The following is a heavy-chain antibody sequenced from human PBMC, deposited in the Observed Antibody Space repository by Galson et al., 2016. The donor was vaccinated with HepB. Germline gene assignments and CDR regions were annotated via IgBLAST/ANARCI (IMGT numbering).Heavy chain of an antibody. CDR3: ARSVVATIYYYDSSGYAGLVY. CDR2: ISSSGSTI. D-gene: IGHD3-22*01. V-gene: IGHV3-11*01. Sequence: SLRLSCAASGFTFSDYYTSWIRQAPGKGLEWVSYISSSGSTIYYADSVKGRFTISRDNAKNSLYLQMNSLRAEDTAVYYCARSVVATIYYYDSSGYAGLVYWGQGTLVTVSS. CDR1: GFTFSDYY. J-gene: IGHJ4*02.